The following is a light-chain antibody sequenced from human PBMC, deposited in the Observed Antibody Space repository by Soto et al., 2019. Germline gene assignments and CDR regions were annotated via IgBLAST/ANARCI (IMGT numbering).Light chain of an antibody. CDR3: QQYENLPLT. CDR1: QDISNY. Sequence: DIQMTQSPSSLTASVGDRVTITCRASQDISNYLNWYQQKPGNAPKLLIYDATNLETGVPSRFSGSGSGTDFTFTISSLQPEDIATYYCQQYENLPLTFGGGTKVDIK. V-gene: IGKV1-33*01. J-gene: IGKJ4*01. CDR2: DAT.